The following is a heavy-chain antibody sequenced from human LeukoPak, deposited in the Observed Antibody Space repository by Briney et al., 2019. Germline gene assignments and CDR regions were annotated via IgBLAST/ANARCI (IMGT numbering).Heavy chain of an antibody. V-gene: IGHV4-31*03. CDR2: IYYSGST. D-gene: IGHD2/OR15-2a*01. Sequence: SETLSLTCTVSGGSISSGGYYWRWIRQHPGKGLEWIGYIYYSGSTYYNPSLKSRVTISVDTSKNQFSLKLSSVTAADTAVYYCARALSYYYYGMDVWGQGTTVTVSS. J-gene: IGHJ6*02. CDR1: GGSISSGGYY. CDR3: ARALSYYYYGMDV.